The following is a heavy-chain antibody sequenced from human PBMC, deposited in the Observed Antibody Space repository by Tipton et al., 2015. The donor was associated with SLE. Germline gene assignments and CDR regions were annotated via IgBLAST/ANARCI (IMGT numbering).Heavy chain of an antibody. D-gene: IGHD2/OR15-2a*01. Sequence: TLSLTCTVSGDSISGSSYYWGWIRQPPGKGLEWIGSIHFTGSTYNSPSLKSRVTISVDTSKNHFSLNLTSVTAADTALYYCARLSASIGYWGQGALVTVSS. V-gene: IGHV4-39*07. CDR1: GDSISGSSYY. CDR2: IHFTGST. J-gene: IGHJ4*02. CDR3: ARLSASIGY.